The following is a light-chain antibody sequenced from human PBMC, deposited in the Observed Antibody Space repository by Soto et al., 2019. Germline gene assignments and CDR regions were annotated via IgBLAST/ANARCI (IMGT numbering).Light chain of an antibody. CDR2: AAS. CDR3: QKYDSAPQT. J-gene: IGKJ1*01. Sequence: DIQMTQSPSSLSASVGDTVTITCRASQGIIDYLAWYQQRPGKVPTLLIYAASTLQTGVPSRFSGSGAGTDFTLTISSLQPEDAATYYCQKYDSAPQTFGPGTKVEIK. CDR1: QGIIDY. V-gene: IGKV1-27*01.